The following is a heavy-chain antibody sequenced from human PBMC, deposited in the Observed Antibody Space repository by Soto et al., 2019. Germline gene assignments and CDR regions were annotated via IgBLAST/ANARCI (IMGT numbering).Heavy chain of an antibody. CDR3: AKDGLLSVTTEYFFDY. V-gene: IGHV3-23*01. CDR2: ISDSGSST. CDR1: EFTFSNFA. D-gene: IGHD4-4*01. Sequence: GGSLRLSCAASEFTFSNFAMSWVRQAPGKGLEWVSTISDSGSSTYSADSVKGRFTISRDNSKNTLYLQMNSLRAEDTAVYYCAKDGLLSVTTEYFFDYWGQGTLVTVSS. J-gene: IGHJ4*02.